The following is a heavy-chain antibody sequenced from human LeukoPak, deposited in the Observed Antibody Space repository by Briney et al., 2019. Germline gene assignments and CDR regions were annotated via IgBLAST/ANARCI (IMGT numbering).Heavy chain of an antibody. CDR2: LNPSGGGT. J-gene: IGHJ4*02. CDR3: ARGGGEDTGMIHDY. CDR1: GYTFTSYY. V-gene: IGHV1-46*01. D-gene: IGHD5-18*01. Sequence: EASVKVSCKASGYTFTSYYMHWVRQAPGQGLEWMGILNPSGGGTSYAQKFQGRVTMTRDTSTSTVYMELSSLRPEDTAGYYCARGGGEDTGMIHDYWGQGTLVTVSS.